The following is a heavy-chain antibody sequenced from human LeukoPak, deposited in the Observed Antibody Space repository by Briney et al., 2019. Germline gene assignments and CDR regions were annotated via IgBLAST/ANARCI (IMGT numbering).Heavy chain of an antibody. CDR2: IYYRGST. V-gene: IGHV4-59*11. Sequence: ASETLSLTCTVSGGPINRHYWSWIRQPPGKGLEWIRYIYYRGSTNYNPSLKSRVTISVDTSKNQFSLKLSSVIAADTAVYYCARVGCIAGRCWTAGTQYNWFDPWGQGTLVTVSS. J-gene: IGHJ5*02. CDR1: GGPINRHY. D-gene: IGHD6-6*01. CDR3: ARVGCIAGRCWTAGTQYNWFDP.